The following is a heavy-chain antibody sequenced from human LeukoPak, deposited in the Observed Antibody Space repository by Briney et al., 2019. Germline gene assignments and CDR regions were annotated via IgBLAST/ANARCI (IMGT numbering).Heavy chain of an antibody. J-gene: IGHJ5*02. CDR3: ARDYGDYWFDP. CDR1: GFTFSSYG. D-gene: IGHD4-17*01. V-gene: IGHV3-21*01. CDR2: ISSSSSYI. Sequence: GGSLRLSCAASGFTFSSYGMNWVRQAPGKGLEWVSSISSSSSYIYYADSVKGRFTISRDNAKNSLYLQMNSLRAEDTAVYYCARDYGDYWFDPWGQGTLVTVSS.